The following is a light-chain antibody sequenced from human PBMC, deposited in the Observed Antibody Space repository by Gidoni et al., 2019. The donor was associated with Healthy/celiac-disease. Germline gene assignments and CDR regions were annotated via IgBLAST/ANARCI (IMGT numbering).Light chain of an antibody. CDR3: QQYDNLPLT. CDR1: QDISNN. J-gene: IGKJ4*01. V-gene: IGKV1-33*01. Sequence: IQMTQPQSSLSASVGDRVTITGQASQDISNNLNWYQQKPGKAPKLLIYDASNLETGVPSRFSGSGSGTDFTFTISSLQPEDIATYYCQQYDNLPLTFGGGTKVEIK. CDR2: DAS.